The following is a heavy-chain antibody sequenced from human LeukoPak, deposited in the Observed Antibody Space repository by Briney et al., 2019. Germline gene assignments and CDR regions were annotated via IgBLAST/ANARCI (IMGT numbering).Heavy chain of an antibody. CDR3: ARGRPDYDFWSGYSPDGYDYYYMDV. CDR2: IYHSGST. CDR1: GYSISSGYY. D-gene: IGHD3-3*01. Sequence: PSETLSLTCAVSGYSISSGYYWGWIRQPPVKGLEWIGSIYHSGSTYYNPSLKSRVTISVDTSKYQFSLKLSSVTAADTAVYYCARGRPDYDFWSGYSPDGYDYYYMDVWGKGTTVTVFS. J-gene: IGHJ6*03. V-gene: IGHV4-38-2*01.